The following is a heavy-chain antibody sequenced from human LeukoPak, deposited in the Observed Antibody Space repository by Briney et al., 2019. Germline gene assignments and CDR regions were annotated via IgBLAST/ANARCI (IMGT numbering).Heavy chain of an antibody. V-gene: IGHV1-2*02. Sequence: PKASVKVSCKASGYTFTGYYLHWVRQAPGQGLEWMGCVNPNSGDTNYAQKFHGRVTMTRDTSIRTAYMELNSLRSDDTAVYYCARGDILVVSAAHTIDYWGQGTLVTVSS. CDR3: ARGDILVVSAAHTIDY. CDR1: GYTFTGYY. D-gene: IGHD2-15*01. CDR2: VNPNSGDT. J-gene: IGHJ4*02.